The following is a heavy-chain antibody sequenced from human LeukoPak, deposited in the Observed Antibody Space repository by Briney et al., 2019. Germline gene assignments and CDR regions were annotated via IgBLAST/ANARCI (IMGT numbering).Heavy chain of an antibody. V-gene: IGHV5-10-1*01. CDR1: GYSFTSYW. J-gene: IGHJ2*01. D-gene: IGHD4-17*01. CDR2: IDPSDSYT. Sequence: GESLKISCKGSGYSFTSYWISWVRQMPGKGLEWMGRIDPSDSYTNYSPSFQGHVTISADKSISTAYLQWSSLKASDTAMYYCARLGGDYRDWYFDLWAVAPWSLSPQ. CDR3: ARLGGDYRDWYFDL.